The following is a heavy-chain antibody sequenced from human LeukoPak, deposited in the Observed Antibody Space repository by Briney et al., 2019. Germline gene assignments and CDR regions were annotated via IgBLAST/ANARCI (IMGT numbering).Heavy chain of an antibody. CDR2: ISSSGSTI. D-gene: IGHD3-10*02. J-gene: IGHJ4*02. CDR3: ARDPNVLGITPYYFDF. CDR1: GFTFSSYG. V-gene: IGHV3-48*04. Sequence: GGSLRLSCAASGFTFSSYGMSWVRQAPGKGLEWVSYISSSGSTIYYADSVKGRFTISRDNAKNSLFLKTDTLRGDDTGIYYCARDPNVLGITPYYFDFWGQGTLVTVSS.